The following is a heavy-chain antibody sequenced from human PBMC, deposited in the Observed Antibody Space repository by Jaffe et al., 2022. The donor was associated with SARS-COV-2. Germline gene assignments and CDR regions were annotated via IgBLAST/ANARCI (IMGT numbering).Heavy chain of an antibody. CDR3: AKSWWALLRSPIDH. CDR2: ISHDGSNE. J-gene: IGHJ5*02. D-gene: IGHD3-10*01. V-gene: IGHV3-30*18. CDR1: GFTFNKFG. Sequence: QVQLLESGGAVVQPGGSLRLSCAASGFTFNKFGMHWVRLAPGKGLEWLTLISHDGSNEYYADSVKGRFTISRDDAKKTVYLQMTGLRPDDTALYYCAKSWWALLRSPIDHWGQGTPVTVSS.